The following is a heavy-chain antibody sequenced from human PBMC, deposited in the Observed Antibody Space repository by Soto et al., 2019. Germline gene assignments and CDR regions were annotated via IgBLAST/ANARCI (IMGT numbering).Heavy chain of an antibody. V-gene: IGHV4-61*01. J-gene: IGHJ5*02. CDR1: GDSLSGGTKY. CDR2: IYHGGTT. D-gene: IGHD3-16*01. Sequence: QVRLQESGPPLVKASETLSLTCTVSGDSLSGGTKYWNWVRQPPGKDLEWIGYIYHGGTTKYNLSLKSRVTISQDTSKNQFSLEIHSVVPSDTAVYYCAGDWGPYWFDPWGQGILVTVSS. CDR3: AGDWGPYWFDP.